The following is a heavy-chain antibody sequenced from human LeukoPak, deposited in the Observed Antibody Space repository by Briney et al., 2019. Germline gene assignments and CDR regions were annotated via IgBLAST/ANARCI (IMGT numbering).Heavy chain of an antibody. J-gene: IGHJ4*02. D-gene: IGHD3-22*01. CDR3: AREDYYDSSGQVGY. V-gene: IGHV3-NL1*01. CDR2: IYSGGST. Sequence: GGSLRLSCAASGFTFNNYGMHWVRQAPGKGLEWVSVIYSGGSTYYADSVKGRFTISRDNSKNTLYLQMNSLRAEDTAVYYCAREDYYDSSGQVGYWGQGTLVTVSS. CDR1: GFTFNNYG.